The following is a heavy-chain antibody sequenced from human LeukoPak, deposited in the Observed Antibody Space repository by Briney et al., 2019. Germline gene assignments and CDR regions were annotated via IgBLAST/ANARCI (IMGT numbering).Heavy chain of an antibody. Sequence: ASVKVSCKASGYTFTGYYMHWVRQAPGQGLEWMGWINPNSGGTNYAQKFQGRVTMTRDMSTSTVYMELSSLRSEDTAVYYCARGGSSFNELLWFGELNDDWFDPWGQGTLVTVSS. CDR2: INPNSGGT. V-gene: IGHV1-2*02. D-gene: IGHD3-10*01. CDR1: GYTFTGYY. J-gene: IGHJ5*02. CDR3: ARGGSSFNELLWFGELNDDWFDP.